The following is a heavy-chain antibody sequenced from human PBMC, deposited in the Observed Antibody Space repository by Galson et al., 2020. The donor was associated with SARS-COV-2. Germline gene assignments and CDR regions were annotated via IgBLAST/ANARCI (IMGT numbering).Heavy chain of an antibody. CDR2: IWYDGSNK. CDR1: GFTFSSYG. J-gene: IGHJ4*02. V-gene: IGHV3-33*01. Sequence: QLGESLKISCAASGFTFSSYGMHWVRQAPGKGLEWVAVIWYDGSNKYYADSVKGRFTISRDNSKNTLYLQMNSLRAEDTAVYYCAIVINMITCGGVIVMPQSPDYWGQGNRVTVSS. CDR3: AIVINMITCGGVIVMPQSPDY. D-gene: IGHD3-16*02.